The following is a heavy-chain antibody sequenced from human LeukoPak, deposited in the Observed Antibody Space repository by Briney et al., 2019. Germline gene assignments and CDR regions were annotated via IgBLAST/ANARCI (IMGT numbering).Heavy chain of an antibody. J-gene: IGHJ4*02. V-gene: IGHV3-30*02. CDR3: AKDLFRYYDFWSGYYIDY. Sequence: GGSLRLSCATSGFTFTNYAMSWVRQAPGKGLEWVAFIRYDGSNKYYADSVKGRFTISRDNSKNTLYLQMNSLRAEDTAVYYCAKDLFRYYDFWSGYYIDYWGQGTLVTVS. D-gene: IGHD3-3*01. CDR1: GFTFTNYA. CDR2: IRYDGSNK.